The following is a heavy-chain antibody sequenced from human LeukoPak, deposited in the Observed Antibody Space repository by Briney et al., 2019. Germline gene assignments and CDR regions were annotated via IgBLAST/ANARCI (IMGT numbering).Heavy chain of an antibody. CDR1: GFTFTSAW. V-gene: IGHV3-15*01. D-gene: IGHD3-10*01. CDR2: IKSKTDGGTT. J-gene: IGHJ4*02. CDR3: TTTPYGSGTHFDY. Sequence: GGSLRLSCAASGASGFTFTSAWMTWVRQAPGKGLEWVSHIKSKTDGGTTDCAAPVKGRFTISTDDSKNTLYLQMTSLKTEDTAVYYCTTTPYGSGTHFDYWGQGTLVTVSS.